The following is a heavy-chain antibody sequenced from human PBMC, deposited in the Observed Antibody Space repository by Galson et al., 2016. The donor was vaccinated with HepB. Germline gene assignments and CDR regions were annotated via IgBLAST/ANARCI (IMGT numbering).Heavy chain of an antibody. D-gene: IGHD6-19*01. Sequence: SLRLSCAASGFNFSSYAMSWVRQAPGKGLEWVSAIGGSGGSTYYADSVKGRFTISRDNSKNTLYLQMNSLRAEDTAVYYCAKGPRIIVAGSEIENWGQGTLVTVSS. CDR1: GFNFSSYA. V-gene: IGHV3-23*01. CDR3: AKGPRIIVAGSEIEN. CDR2: IGGSGGST. J-gene: IGHJ4*02.